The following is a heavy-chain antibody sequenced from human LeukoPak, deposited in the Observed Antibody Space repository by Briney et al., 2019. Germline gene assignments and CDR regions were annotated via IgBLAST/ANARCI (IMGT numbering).Heavy chain of an antibody. J-gene: IGHJ6*02. D-gene: IGHD3-3*01. V-gene: IGHV3-48*01. CDR3: ARERVVILSYYGMDV. CDR1: GFTFSSYS. Sequence: GGSLRLSCAASGFTFSSYSMNWVRQAPGKGLEWVSYISSSSTIYYADSVKGRFTISRDNAKNSLYLQMNSLRAEDTAVYYCARERVVILSYYGMDVWGQGTTVTVSS. CDR2: ISSSSTI.